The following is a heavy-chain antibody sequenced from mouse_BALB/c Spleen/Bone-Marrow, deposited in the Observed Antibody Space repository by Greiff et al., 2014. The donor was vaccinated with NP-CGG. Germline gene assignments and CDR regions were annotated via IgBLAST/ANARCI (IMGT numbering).Heavy chain of an antibody. CDR3: AGDGAY. D-gene: IGHD3-3*01. J-gene: IGHJ3*01. V-gene: IGHV14-3*02. CDR1: GFNIKDTY. Sequence: EVQLQQSGAELVKPGASVKLSCTASGFNIKDTYMHWVTQRPEQGLEWIGRIDPANGNTKYDPKFQGEAAITADTSSNTAYLQLCSLTSEDTAVYYCAGDGAYWGQGTLVTVSA. CDR2: IDPANGNT.